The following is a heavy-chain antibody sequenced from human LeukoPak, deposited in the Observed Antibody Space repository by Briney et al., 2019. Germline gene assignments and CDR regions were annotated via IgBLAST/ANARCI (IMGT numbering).Heavy chain of an antibody. CDR3: ASAITVPRGVRAFDI. D-gene: IGHD3-10*01. CDR2: IFSSGNT. Sequence: SETLSLTCSVSGGSISSSGHYWGWIRQPPGKGLEWIGNIFSSGNTFYNPSLKSRVTISTNTSKNQLSLKLSSVNAADTALYYCASAITVPRGVRAFDIWGQGTVVTVSS. J-gene: IGHJ3*02. V-gene: IGHV4-39*07. CDR1: GGSISSSGHY.